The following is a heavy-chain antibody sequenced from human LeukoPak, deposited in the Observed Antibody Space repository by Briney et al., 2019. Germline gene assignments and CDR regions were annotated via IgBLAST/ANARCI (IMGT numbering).Heavy chain of an antibody. CDR2: IQQDGSEK. J-gene: IGHJ4*02. CDR3: ARRWVSGSNFDS. V-gene: IGHV3-7*01. CDR1: GFTFSTYW. D-gene: IGHD1-14*01. Sequence: GGSLRLSCAASGFTFSTYWMSWVRQAPGKGLEWVANIQQDGSEKYYVASVKGRFTISRDNAKNSLYLQMNSLRVEDTAVYYCARRWVSGSNFDSWGQGTLVTVYS.